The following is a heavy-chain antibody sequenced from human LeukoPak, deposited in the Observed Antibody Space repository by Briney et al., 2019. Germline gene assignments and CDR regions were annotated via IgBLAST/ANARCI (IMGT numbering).Heavy chain of an antibody. Sequence: GGSLRLSCAASGFNFRKYWMQWVRQVPGKGLVWVSEINPDGDYSGHSNSVRGRFTISRDSAKNTLYLQMTSLSAEDTAVYYCARSLGDWGQGTLVSVSS. D-gene: IGHD3-16*01. CDR3: ARSLGD. J-gene: IGHJ4*01. CDR2: INPDGDYS. V-gene: IGHV3-74*01. CDR1: GFNFRKYW.